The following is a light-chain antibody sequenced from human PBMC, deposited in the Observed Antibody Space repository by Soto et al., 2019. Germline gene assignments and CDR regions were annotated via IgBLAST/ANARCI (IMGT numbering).Light chain of an antibody. CDR2: QDK. CDR1: NLGSKY. Sequence: SYELTQPPSLSVSPGQTATITCSGDNLGSKYVCWYQQRPGQSPVLVMYQDKYRPSGIPDRFSGANSGRTATLTITGTQAMDEADYYCQAWDRITHVVFGGGTKLTVL. V-gene: IGLV3-1*01. J-gene: IGLJ2*01. CDR3: QAWDRITHVV.